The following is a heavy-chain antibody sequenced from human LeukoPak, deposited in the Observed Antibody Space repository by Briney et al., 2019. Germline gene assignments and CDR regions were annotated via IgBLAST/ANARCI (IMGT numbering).Heavy chain of an antibody. CDR1: GFTFSNYA. CDR3: AINYYGSA. Sequence: PGGSLRLSCAASGFTFSNYAMSWVRQAPGKGLEWVAFIRYDGSNKYYADSVKGRFTISRDNSKNTLYLQMNSLRAEDTAVYYCAINYYGSAWGQGTLVTVSS. D-gene: IGHD3-10*01. V-gene: IGHV3-30*02. J-gene: IGHJ5*02. CDR2: IRYDGSNK.